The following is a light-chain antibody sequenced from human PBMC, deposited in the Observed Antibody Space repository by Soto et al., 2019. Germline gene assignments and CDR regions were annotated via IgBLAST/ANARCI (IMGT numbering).Light chain of an antibody. V-gene: IGLV2-11*01. Sequence: QSALTQPRSVSGSPGQSVTISCTGTSSDVGGYNYVSWYQQHPGKAPKVMIYDVSERPSAVPDRFSGSKSGNTASLTISGLQAEDESDYCCSDAGSPRYVFGTGTKLTVL. CDR2: DVS. CDR3: CSDAGSPRYV. CDR1: SSDVGGYNY. J-gene: IGLJ1*01.